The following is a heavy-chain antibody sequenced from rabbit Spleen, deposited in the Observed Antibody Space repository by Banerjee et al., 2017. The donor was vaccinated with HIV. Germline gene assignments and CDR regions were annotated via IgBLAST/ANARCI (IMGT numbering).Heavy chain of an antibody. CDR2: IDTSSSGGA. Sequence: QEQLEESGGGLVKPGASLTLTCTASGFTLSSYWICWVRQAPGKGLELIACIDTSSSGGAVYATWAKGRFTISKTSSTTVTLQMTSLTAADTATYFCAREGYASESYPFNLWGPGTLVTVS. CDR3: AREGYASESYPFNL. CDR1: GFTLSSYW. D-gene: IGHD6-1*01. J-gene: IGHJ4*01. V-gene: IGHV1S45*01.